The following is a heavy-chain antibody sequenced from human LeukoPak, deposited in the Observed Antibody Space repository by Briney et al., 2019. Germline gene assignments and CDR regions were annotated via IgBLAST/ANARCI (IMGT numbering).Heavy chain of an antibody. CDR2: IYYSGST. V-gene: IGHV4-59*01. Sequence: SETLSLTCTVSGDSISSYYWSWIRQPPGKGLEWIGYIYYSGSTNYNPSLKSRVTISVDTSKNQFSLKLSSVTAADTAVYYCAREAVGATATLDHWGQGTLVTVSS. CDR1: GDSISSYY. CDR3: AREAVGATATLDH. J-gene: IGHJ4*02. D-gene: IGHD1-26*01.